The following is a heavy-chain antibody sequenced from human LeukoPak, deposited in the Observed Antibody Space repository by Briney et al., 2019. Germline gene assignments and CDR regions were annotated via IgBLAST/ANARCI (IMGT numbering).Heavy chain of an antibody. J-gene: IGHJ4*02. CDR3: ATGGHYSSD. CDR2: VRSETDGGAI. Sequence: PGGSLRLSCTPSGITLTDAWMSWVRQAPGKGLEWVGRVRSETDGGAIDYATPVKGRFTISRDDSKNTLYLQMNSLRTEDTAVYYCATGGHYSSDWGQGALVTVSS. V-gene: IGHV3-15*01. CDR1: GITLTDAW. D-gene: IGHD1-26*01.